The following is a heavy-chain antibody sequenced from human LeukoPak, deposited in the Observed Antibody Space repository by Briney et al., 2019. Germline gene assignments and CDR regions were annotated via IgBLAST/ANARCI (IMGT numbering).Heavy chain of an antibody. Sequence: SVKVSCKASGGTFSSYAISWVRQAPGQGLEWMGGIIPIFGTANYAQKFQGRVTITADESTSTAYMELSSLRSEDTAVYYCASVRHYYDSSGYYPDAFDIWGQGTMVTVSS. V-gene: IGHV1-69*13. CDR1: GGTFSSYA. D-gene: IGHD3-22*01. CDR3: ASVRHYYDSSGYYPDAFDI. CDR2: IIPIFGTA. J-gene: IGHJ3*02.